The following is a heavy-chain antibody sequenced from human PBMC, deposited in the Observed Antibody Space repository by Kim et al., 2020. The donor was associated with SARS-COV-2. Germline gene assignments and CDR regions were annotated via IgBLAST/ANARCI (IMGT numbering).Heavy chain of an antibody. CDR2: TT. CDR3: TTGYGEHFDY. D-gene: IGHD4-17*01. J-gene: IGHJ4*02. V-gene: IGHV3-15*01. Sequence: TTDYATPGKGRFTISRDDSTNTLYLQMNSLKTEDTAVYYCTTGYGEHFDYWGQGTLVTVSS.